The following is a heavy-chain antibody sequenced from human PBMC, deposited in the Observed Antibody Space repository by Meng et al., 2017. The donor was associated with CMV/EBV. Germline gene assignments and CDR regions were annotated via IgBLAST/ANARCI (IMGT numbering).Heavy chain of an antibody. Sequence: DFFLRWIRRAPGRALGWLGYMYASGWADCTPSLPSRLTMSVDRSKSQFSLKLTSVTPADTANYSCARGWNIRFLDGSSTTDQGGFDFWGQGALVTVSS. CDR2: MYASGWA. V-gene: IGHV4-30-4*08. CDR1: DFF. CDR3: ARGWNIRFLDGSSTTDQGGFDF. J-gene: IGHJ4*02. D-gene: IGHD1/OR15-1a*01.